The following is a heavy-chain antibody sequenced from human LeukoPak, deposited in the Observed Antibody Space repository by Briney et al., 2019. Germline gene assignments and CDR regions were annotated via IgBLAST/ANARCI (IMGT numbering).Heavy chain of an antibody. D-gene: IGHD1-26*01. J-gene: IGHJ5*02. CDR3: AREGIVGTLDH. CDR2: IWYDGVNK. Sequence: LSRVSLRLSCAASGFSFSNYGMHWVRQAPGKGLEWVAVIWYDGVNKYYAESVKGRFTISRDMPKNTLYLQMNSLRAEDTAVYYCAREGIVGTLDHWGQGTLVTLSS. CDR1: GFSFSNYG. V-gene: IGHV3-33*01.